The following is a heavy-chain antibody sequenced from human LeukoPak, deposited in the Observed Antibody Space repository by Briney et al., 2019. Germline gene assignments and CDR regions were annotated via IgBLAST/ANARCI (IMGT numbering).Heavy chain of an antibody. D-gene: IGHD1-26*01. CDR3: ARQGGSSLNFDY. Sequence: ASVEVSCKASGGTFSSYAISWVRQAPGQGLEWMGWINPNSGDTSHAQRFQDRVTMTRDMSTSTAYMDLSMLTSDETALYYCARQGGSSLNFDYWGQGTLVTVSS. CDR1: GGTFSSYA. CDR2: INPNSGDT. V-gene: IGHV1-2*02. J-gene: IGHJ4*02.